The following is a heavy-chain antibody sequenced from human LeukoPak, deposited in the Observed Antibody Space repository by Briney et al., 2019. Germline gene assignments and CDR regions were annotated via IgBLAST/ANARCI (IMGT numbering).Heavy chain of an antibody. CDR2: IIPILGIA. J-gene: IGHJ4*02. V-gene: IGHV1-69*04. CDR1: GGTFSNYA. Sequence: SVKVSCKASGGTFSNYAISWVRQAPGQGLEWMGRIIPILGIANYAQKFQGRVTITADKSTSTAYMELSSLRSEDTAVYYCARYGGYYRSYFDYWGQGTLVTVSS. CDR3: ARYGGYYRSYFDY. D-gene: IGHD3-22*01.